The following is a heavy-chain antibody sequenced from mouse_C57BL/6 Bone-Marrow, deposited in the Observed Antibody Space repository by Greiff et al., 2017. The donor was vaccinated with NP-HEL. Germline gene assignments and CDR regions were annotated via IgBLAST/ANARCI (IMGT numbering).Heavy chain of an antibody. D-gene: IGHD2-1*01. Sequence: EVQLQQSGTVLARPGASVKMSCKTSGYTFTSYWMHWVKQRPGQGLEWIGAIYPGNSDTSYNQKFKGKAKLTAVTSASTAYMELSSLTNEDSAVYYCTRREYGNNWYFDVWGTGTTVTVSS. J-gene: IGHJ1*03. CDR3: TRREYGNNWYFDV. V-gene: IGHV1-5*01. CDR1: GYTFTSYW. CDR2: IYPGNSDT.